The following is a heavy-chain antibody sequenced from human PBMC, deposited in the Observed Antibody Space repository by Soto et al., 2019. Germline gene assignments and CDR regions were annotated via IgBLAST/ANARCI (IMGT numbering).Heavy chain of an antibody. CDR2: IMPISGTA. J-gene: IGHJ4*02. D-gene: IGHD6-6*01. V-gene: IGHV1-69*06. CDR1: EATFSSDA. CDR3: ARGGFYSSSSGFDY. Sequence: QVQLVQSGAEVKKPGSSVKVSCKASEATFSSDAISWVRQGPGQGLERMGGIMPISGTANYAQKFQGRVTINADKSTSTAYMERSSLRSEDTAVFYCARGGFYSSSSGFDYWGQGTLVTVSS.